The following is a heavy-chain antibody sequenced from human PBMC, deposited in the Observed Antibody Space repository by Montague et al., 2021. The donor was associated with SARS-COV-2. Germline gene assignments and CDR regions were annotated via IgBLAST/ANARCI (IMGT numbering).Heavy chain of an antibody. CDR2: VHYTGST. CDR3: ARRLPWFGGASMDV. CDR1: GDSISSYY. V-gene: IGHV4-59*08. Sequence: SETLSLTCEVSGDSISSYYWSWIRQSPGKGLEWIGYVHYTGSTEYNPSLKTRVTLSLDTPRNHFSLKLRSVTAADTAVYYCARRLPWFGGASMDVWGQGTTVTVSS. J-gene: IGHJ6*02. D-gene: IGHD3-10*01.